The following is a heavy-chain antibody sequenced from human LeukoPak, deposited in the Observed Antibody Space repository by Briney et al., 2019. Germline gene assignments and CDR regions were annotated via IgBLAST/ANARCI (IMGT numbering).Heavy chain of an antibody. V-gene: IGHV3-48*01. CDR2: ISTSGSSA. CDR3: ARDKGDYYYYYMDV. J-gene: IGHJ6*03. Sequence: GGSLRLSCAGSGFTFSGYSMHWVRQAPGKGLEWVAYISTSGSSAYYTDSVQGRFTISRDNAKNSLYLQMNTLRAEDTAVYYCARDKGDYYYYYMDVWGKGTTVTISS. D-gene: IGHD3-10*01. CDR1: GFTFSGYS.